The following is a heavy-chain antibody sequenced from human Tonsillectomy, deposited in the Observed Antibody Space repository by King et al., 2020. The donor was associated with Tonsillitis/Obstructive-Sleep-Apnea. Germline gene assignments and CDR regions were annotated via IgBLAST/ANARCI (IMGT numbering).Heavy chain of an antibody. CDR1: GFTFSSYA. CDR3: ARPDIVVVVDAQLSFFDI. V-gene: IGHV3-30*01. J-gene: IGHJ3*02. D-gene: IGHD2-15*01. CDR2: ISYDGSNK. Sequence: VQLVESGGGVVQPGRSLRLSCAASGFTFSSYAMHWVRQAPGKVLEWVAVISYDGSNKYYADSVKGRFTISRDNSKNTLYLQMNSLRAEDTAVYYCARPDIVVVVDAQLSFFDIWGQGTMVTVSS.